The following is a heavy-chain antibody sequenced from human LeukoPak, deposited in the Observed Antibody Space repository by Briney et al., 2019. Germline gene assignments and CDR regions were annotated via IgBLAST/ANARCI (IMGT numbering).Heavy chain of an antibody. V-gene: IGHV4-34*01. Sequence: PSETLSLTCAVYGESLSNYYWSWIRQPPGKGLEWIGEINHYGSTNYNPSLKSRVTISVDTSRNQFSLKLTAVTAADTAVYYCARRGDSWGQGTLVTVSS. CDR2: INHYGST. J-gene: IGHJ4*02. CDR1: GESLSNYY. CDR3: ARRGDS.